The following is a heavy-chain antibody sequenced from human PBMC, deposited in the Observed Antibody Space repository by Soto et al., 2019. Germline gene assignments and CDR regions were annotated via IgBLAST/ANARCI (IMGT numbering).Heavy chain of an antibody. V-gene: IGHV1-69*06. CDR2: IIPIFGTA. Sequence: QVQLVQSGAEVKKPGSSVKVSCKASGGTFSSYAISWVRQAPGQGLEWMGGIIPIFGTANYAQKFQGRVTITADKSTSTAYMELSSLRSEYTAVYYCASAPPIVATINTWFDPWGQGTLVTVSS. CDR1: GGTFSSYA. J-gene: IGHJ5*02. D-gene: IGHD5-12*01. CDR3: ASAPPIVATINTWFDP.